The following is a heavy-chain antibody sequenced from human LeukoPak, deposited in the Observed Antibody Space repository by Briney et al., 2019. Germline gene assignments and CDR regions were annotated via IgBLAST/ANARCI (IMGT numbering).Heavy chain of an antibody. CDR2: IYYSGCT. V-gene: IGHV4-59*01. Sequence: SETLSLTCTVSGGSISSYYWSWIRQPPGKGLEWIGYIYYSGCTNYNPSLKSRVTISVDTSKNQFSLKLSSVTAADTAVYYCARDSSYSSSRLHPRAHAFDIWGQGTMVTVSS. J-gene: IGHJ3*02. CDR3: ARDSSYSSSRLHPRAHAFDI. CDR1: GGSISSYY. D-gene: IGHD6-13*01.